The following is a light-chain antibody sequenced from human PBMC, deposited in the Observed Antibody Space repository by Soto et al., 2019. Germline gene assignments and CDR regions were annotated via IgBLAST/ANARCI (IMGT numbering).Light chain of an antibody. V-gene: IGKV1-39*01. CDR2: AAS. CDR1: QSITNY. CDR3: QQSDSSPT. J-gene: IGKJ2*01. Sequence: DIQMTQSPSSLSASIGDRVTITCRASQSITNYLNWYQQTPGKAPKLLIYAASSLQDGAPARFSGSGSGTDFTLTISSLQPEDFATYYCQQSDSSPTFGQGTKVEIK.